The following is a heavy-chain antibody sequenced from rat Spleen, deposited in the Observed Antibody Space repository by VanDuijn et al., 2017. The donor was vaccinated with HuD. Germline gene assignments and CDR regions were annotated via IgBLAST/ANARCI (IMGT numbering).Heavy chain of an antibody. D-gene: IGHD1-9*01. CDR3: SRTMGITYDYFDY. V-gene: IGHV5-25*01. CDR2: ISTGGGNT. Sequence: EVQLVEAGGGLVQPGRSLKLSCAASGFTFSNYDMAWVRQAPTKGLEWIASISTGGGNTYYRDSVKGRFTISRDNAKSTLNLQMDSLRSEDTATYYCSRTMGITYDYFDYWGQGVMVTASS. CDR1: GFTFSNYD. J-gene: IGHJ2*01.